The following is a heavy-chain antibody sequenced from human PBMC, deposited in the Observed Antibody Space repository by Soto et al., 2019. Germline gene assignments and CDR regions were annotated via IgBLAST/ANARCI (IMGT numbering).Heavy chain of an antibody. CDR2: IYPGDSDT. J-gene: IGHJ4*02. V-gene: IGHV5-51*01. CDR3: ARGEVGGYCSGGSCYFDY. Sequence: GESLKISCKGSGYSFTSYWIGWVRQMPGKGLEWMGIIYPGDSDTRYSPSFQGRVTISADKSISTAYLQWSSLKASATAMCYCARGEVGGYCSGGSCYFDYWGQGTLVTVSS. D-gene: IGHD2-15*01. CDR1: GYSFTSYW.